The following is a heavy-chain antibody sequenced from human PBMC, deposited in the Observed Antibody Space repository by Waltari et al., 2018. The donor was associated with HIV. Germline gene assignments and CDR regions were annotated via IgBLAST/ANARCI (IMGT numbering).Heavy chain of an antibody. J-gene: IGHJ4*02. Sequence: QVQLVESGGDLVKPGGSLRLSCADSGFTFSDYYMSWIRQAPGKGLEVVSFISYRFSTIYYADSLKGRFTISMYNAKKSLYLQMNRLRAEDTALYYCARGGGTYADYWGQGTLVTVSS. CDR2: ISYRFSTI. CDR1: GFTFSDYY. V-gene: IGHV3-11*01. D-gene: IGHD1-26*01. CDR3: ARGGGTYADY.